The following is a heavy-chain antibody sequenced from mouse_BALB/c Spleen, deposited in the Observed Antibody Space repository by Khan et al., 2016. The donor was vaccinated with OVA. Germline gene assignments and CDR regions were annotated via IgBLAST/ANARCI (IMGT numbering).Heavy chain of an antibody. Sequence: VQLQESGAELARPGASVKMSCKASGYTFTSYTIHWVKQRPGQGLEWIGYINPSSGYSNYNQKFRDKATLTADKSSSTAYMQLSSLTSEDSAVXYCARVGPYQGDCGAWFAYWGQGTRVTVSA. D-gene: IGHD4-1*01. V-gene: IGHV1-4*01. CDR1: GYTFTSYT. J-gene: IGHJ3*01. CDR3: ARVGPYQGDCGAWFAY. CDR2: INPSSGYS.